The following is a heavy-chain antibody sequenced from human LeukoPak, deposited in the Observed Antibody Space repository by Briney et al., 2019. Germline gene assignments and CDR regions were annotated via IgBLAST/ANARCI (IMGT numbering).Heavy chain of an antibody. V-gene: IGHV1-2*02. CDR3: ARDSKYQLPLADY. CDR2: INPNSGGT. Sequence: ASVKVTCKASGYTFTGYYMHWVRQAPGQGLEWMGWINPNSGGTNYAQKFQGRVTMTRDTSISTAYMELSRLRSDDTAVYYCARDSKYQLPLADYWGQGTLVTVSS. CDR1: GYTFTGYY. J-gene: IGHJ4*02. D-gene: IGHD2-2*01.